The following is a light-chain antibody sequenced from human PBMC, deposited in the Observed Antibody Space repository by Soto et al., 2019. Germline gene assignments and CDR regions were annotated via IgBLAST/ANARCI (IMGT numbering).Light chain of an antibody. CDR1: QSVSSIY. V-gene: IGKV3D-20*02. Sequence: EIVLTQSPGTLSLSPGERATLSCRASQSVSSIYLAWYQQKPGQAPRLLIYGASSRATGIPDRFSGNGSGTDFTLTISRLEPEDFGVYYCQKRSNWPPLTFGGGTKVDI. CDR2: GAS. J-gene: IGKJ4*01. CDR3: QKRSNWPPLT.